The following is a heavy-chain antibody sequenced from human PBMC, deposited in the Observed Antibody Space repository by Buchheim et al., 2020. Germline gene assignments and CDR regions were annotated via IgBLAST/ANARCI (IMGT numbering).Heavy chain of an antibody. D-gene: IGHD3-3*01. J-gene: IGHJ6*02. CDR3: ARLPTYYDFKYLGYYYYYGMDV. Sequence: QVQLQQWGAGLLKPSETLSLTCAVYGGSFSGYYWSWIRQPPGKGLEWIGEINHSGSTNYNPSLKSRVTISVDTSKNQFSLKLSSVTAADTAVYYCARLPTYYDFKYLGYYYYYGMDVWGQGTT. CDR1: GGSFSGYY. V-gene: IGHV4-34*01. CDR2: INHSGST.